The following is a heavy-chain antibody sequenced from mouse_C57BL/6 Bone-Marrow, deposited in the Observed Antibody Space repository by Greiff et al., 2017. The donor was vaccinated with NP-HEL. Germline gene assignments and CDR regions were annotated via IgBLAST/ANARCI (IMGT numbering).Heavy chain of an antibody. CDR2: IRSKSSNYAT. D-gene: IGHD2-4*01. CDR1: GFTFNTYA. V-gene: IGHV10-3*01. Sequence: EVQLVESGGGLVQPKGSLKLSCAASGFTFNTYAMHWVRQAPGKGLEWVARIRSKSSNYATYYADSVKDRFTISRDDSQSMLYLQMNNLKTEDTAMYYCVRAGYYDYPYYFGYWGQGTTLTVSS. J-gene: IGHJ2*01. CDR3: VRAGYYDYPYYFGY.